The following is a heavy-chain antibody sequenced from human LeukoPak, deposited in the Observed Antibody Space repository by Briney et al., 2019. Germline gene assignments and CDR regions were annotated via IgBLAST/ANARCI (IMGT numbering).Heavy chain of an antibody. V-gene: IGHV1-18*01. CDR1: GYTFSTYG. CDR3: AREGALYGSSDNYLSWFDP. CDR2: ISAYNGNT. D-gene: IGHD3-22*01. J-gene: IGHJ5*02. Sequence: PGASVKVSCKTSGYTFSTYGIAWVRQAPGQGLEWMGWISAYNGNTNYAQNLQGRVTMTTDTSTSTAYMELRSLGSDDTAVYYCAREGALYGSSDNYLSWFDPWGQGTLVTVSS.